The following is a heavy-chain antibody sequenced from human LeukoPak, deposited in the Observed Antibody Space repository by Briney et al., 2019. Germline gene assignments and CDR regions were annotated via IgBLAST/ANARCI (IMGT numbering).Heavy chain of an antibody. D-gene: IGHD6-13*01. CDR3: AQLNPGITAPGDDY. Sequence: GESLRLSCAASGFTFSSYAMSWVRQAPGKGLEWVSAITGSGGSTYYADSVKGRFTISRDNSKNTLYLQMNSLRAEDTAVYYCAQLNPGITAPGDDYWGQGTLVTVSS. CDR2: ITGSGGST. CDR1: GFTFSSYA. J-gene: IGHJ4*02. V-gene: IGHV3-23*01.